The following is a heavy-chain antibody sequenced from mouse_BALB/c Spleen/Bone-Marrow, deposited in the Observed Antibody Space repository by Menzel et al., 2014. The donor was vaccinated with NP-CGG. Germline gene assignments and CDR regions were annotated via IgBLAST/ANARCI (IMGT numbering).Heavy chain of an antibody. Sequence: EVQLVESGPDLVKPSQLLSLTCTVTGYSITSGYNWHWIRQFPGNKLEWMGYIHYSGSTNYNPSLKGRISITRDTSKNQFFLQLNSVPTEDTAKNYGARGGYYGSSHFDYWGQGTTLTVSS. V-gene: IGHV3-1*02. CDR1: GYSITSGYN. CDR2: IHYSGST. CDR3: ARGGYYGSSHFDY. D-gene: IGHD1-1*01. J-gene: IGHJ2*01.